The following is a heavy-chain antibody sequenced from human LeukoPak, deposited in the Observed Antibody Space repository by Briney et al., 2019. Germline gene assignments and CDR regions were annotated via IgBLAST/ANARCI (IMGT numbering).Heavy chain of an antibody. V-gene: IGHV1-69*01. CDR2: IIPIFGTA. CDR3: ARDGGNLLGLYYFDY. Sequence: SVKVSCKASGGTFSSYAISWVRQAPGQGLEWMGGIIPIFGTANYAQKFQGRVTITADESTSTAYMELSSLRSEDTAVYYCARDGGNLLGLYYFDYWGQGTLVTVSS. CDR1: GGTFSSYA. J-gene: IGHJ4*02. D-gene: IGHD4-23*01.